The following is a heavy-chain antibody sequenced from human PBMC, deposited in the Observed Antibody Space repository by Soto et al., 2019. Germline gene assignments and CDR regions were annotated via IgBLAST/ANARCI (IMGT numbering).Heavy chain of an antibody. D-gene: IGHD4-4*01. Sequence: PGGSLRLSCAASGFTFSIYAMHWVRQAPGKGLEWVAVISYDATNKYYADSVKGRFTIARDNSKKTLSVQMNSLRAEDTAVYYCVKCLRPTVTNHYYYGMDVWGQGTTFTVSS. CDR1: GFTFSIYA. J-gene: IGHJ6*02. CDR3: VKCLRPTVTNHYYYGMDV. CDR2: ISYDATNK. V-gene: IGHV3-30-3*01.